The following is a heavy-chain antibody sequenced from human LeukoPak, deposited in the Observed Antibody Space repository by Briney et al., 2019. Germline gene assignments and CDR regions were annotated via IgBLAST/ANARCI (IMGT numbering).Heavy chain of an antibody. J-gene: IGHJ4*02. Sequence: GGSLRLSCAASGFTFSSYAMSGVRQAPGKGLEWVSAISGSGGSTYYADSVKGRFTISRDNSKNTLYLQMNSLRAEDTAAYYCAKDLQRYYYDSSGYLNWGQGTLVTVSS. CDR1: GFTFSSYA. CDR2: ISGSGGST. V-gene: IGHV3-23*01. CDR3: AKDLQRYYYDSSGYLN. D-gene: IGHD3-22*01.